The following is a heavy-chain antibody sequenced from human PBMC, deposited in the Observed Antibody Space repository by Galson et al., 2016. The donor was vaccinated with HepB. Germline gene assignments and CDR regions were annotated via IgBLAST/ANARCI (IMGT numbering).Heavy chain of an antibody. J-gene: IGHJ4*02. Sequence: SVKVSCKASGYTFTNYGVTWVRQAPGQGLEWMGSISAYNGRTDFAQKFQDRVTLTTDSSTTTAYMELKTLRSDDTAMYYCARQGGGTTVDWGQGTLVTVSS. CDR1: GYTFTNYG. CDR3: ARQGGGTTVD. V-gene: IGHV1-18*01. CDR2: ISAYNGRT. D-gene: IGHD1-7*01.